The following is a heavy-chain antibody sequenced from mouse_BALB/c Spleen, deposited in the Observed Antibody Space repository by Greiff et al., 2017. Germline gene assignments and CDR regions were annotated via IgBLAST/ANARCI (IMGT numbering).Heavy chain of an antibody. D-gene: IGHD1-1*01. CDR2: INPSTGYT. CDR1: GYTFTSYW. Sequence: QVQLKQSGAELAKPGASVKMSCKASGYTFTSYWMHWVKQRPGQGLEWIGYINPSTGYTEYNQKFKDKATLTADKSSSTAYMQLSSLTSEDSAVYYCARGYGSSKYFDYWGQGTTLTVSS. CDR3: ARGYGSSKYFDY. J-gene: IGHJ2*01. V-gene: IGHV1-7*01.